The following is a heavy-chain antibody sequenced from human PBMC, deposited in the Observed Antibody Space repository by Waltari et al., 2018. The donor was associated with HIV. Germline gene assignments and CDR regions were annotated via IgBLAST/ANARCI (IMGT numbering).Heavy chain of an antibody. Sequence: EVQLVESGGGLVQSGGSLRLSCAASRFTVSSNYMSWVRQAPGKGLEWVSVIYSGGSTYYADSVKGRFTISRDNSKNTLYLQMNSLRAEDTAVYYCASIAYCGGDCYPRGMDVWGQGTTVTVSS. CDR1: RFTVSSNY. CDR3: ASIAYCGGDCYPRGMDV. V-gene: IGHV3-66*01. J-gene: IGHJ6*02. D-gene: IGHD2-21*02. CDR2: IYSGGST.